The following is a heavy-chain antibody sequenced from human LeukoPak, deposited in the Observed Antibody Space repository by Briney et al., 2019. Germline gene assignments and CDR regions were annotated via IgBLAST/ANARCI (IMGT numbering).Heavy chain of an antibody. Sequence: GGSLRLSCAASGFTFSSYSMNWVRQAPGKGLEWVSSISSSSSYIYYADSVKGRFTISRDNAKNSLYLQMNSLRAEDTAVYYCARDGESYYYYMDVWGKGTTVTVSS. CDR2: ISSSSSYI. J-gene: IGHJ6*03. CDR1: GFTFSSYS. V-gene: IGHV3-21*01. CDR3: ARDGESYYYYMDV. D-gene: IGHD3-10*01.